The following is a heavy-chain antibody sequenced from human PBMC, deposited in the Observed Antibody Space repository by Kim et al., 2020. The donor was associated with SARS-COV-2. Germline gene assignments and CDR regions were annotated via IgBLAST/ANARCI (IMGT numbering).Heavy chain of an antibody. CDR3: ARSPLLWFGELTRFDP. Sequence: SETLSLTCAVYGGSFSGYYWSWIRQPPGKGLEWIGEINHSGSTNYNPSLKSRVTISIDTPKNQFSLKLSSVTAAGTAVYYCARSPLLWFGELTRFDPWGQGTLVTVSS. CDR2: INHSGST. J-gene: IGHJ5*02. CDR1: GGSFSGYY. V-gene: IGHV4-34*01. D-gene: IGHD3-10*01.